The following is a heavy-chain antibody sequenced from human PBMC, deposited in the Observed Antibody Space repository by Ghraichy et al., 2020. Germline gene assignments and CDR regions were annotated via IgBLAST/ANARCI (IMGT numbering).Heavy chain of an antibody. J-gene: IGHJ6*03. D-gene: IGHD2-8*01. CDR3: ARCPYCSNGICYSRYYKDV. CDR2: ISSSAGTI. Sequence: GESLNISCAASGFTFSNYEMNWVRQAPGKGLEWVSYISSSAGTIHYADSVKGRFTISRDNAKNSLYLQMNSLRAEDTAVYYCARCPYCSNGICYSRYYKDVWGKGTTVTVSS. V-gene: IGHV3-48*03. CDR1: GFTFSNYE.